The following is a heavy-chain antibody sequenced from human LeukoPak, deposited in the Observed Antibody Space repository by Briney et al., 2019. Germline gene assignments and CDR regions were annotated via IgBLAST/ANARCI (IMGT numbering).Heavy chain of an antibody. CDR3: AREGHYGALDI. CDR2: ISSSTTLI. V-gene: IGHV3-48*02. J-gene: IGHJ3*02. CDR1: GFSFSHYS. Sequence: GGSLRLSCAASGFSFSHYSMKWARQAPGKGLEWVSYISSSTTLINYADSVKGRFTISRDNAKSSLYLQMNSLRDEDTALYFCAREGHYGALDIWGQGTMFTVSS. D-gene: IGHD3-10*01.